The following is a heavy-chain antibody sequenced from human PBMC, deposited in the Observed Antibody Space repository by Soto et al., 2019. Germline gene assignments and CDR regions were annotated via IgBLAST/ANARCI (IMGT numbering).Heavy chain of an antibody. Sequence: GGSLRLSCAASGFTFSSYAMHWVRQAPGKGLEWVAVISYDGSNKYYADSVKGRFTISRDNSKNTLYLQMNSLRAEDTAVYYCAREIERMIVVVITAPEHDAFDIWGQGTMVTVSS. J-gene: IGHJ3*02. CDR2: ISYDGSNK. CDR1: GFTFSSYA. V-gene: IGHV3-30-3*01. CDR3: AREIERMIVVVITAPEHDAFDI. D-gene: IGHD3-22*01.